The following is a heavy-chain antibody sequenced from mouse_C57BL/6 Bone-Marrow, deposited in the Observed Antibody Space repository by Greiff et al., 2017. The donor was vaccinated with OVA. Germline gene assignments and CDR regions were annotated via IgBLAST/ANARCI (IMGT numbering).Heavy chain of an antibody. J-gene: IGHJ2*01. V-gene: IGHV1-59*01. CDR3: ARLKAWGVDY. CDR2: IDPSDSYT. Sequence: VQLQQPGAELVRPGTSVKLSCKASGYTFTSYWMHWVKQRPGQGLEWIGVIDPSDSYTNYNQKFKGKATLTVDTSSSTAYMQLSSLTSEDSAVYYCARLKAWGVDYWGQGTTLTVSS. D-gene: IGHD4-1*01. CDR1: GYTFTSYW.